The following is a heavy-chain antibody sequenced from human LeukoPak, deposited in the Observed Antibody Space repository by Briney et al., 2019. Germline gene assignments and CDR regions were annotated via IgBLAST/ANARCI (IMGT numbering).Heavy chain of an antibody. V-gene: IGHV3-9*01. D-gene: IGHD3-16*02. J-gene: IGHJ4*02. CDR2: ISWNSGSI. CDR3: AKGFYHYFDY. CDR1: GFTFDDYA. Sequence: GRSLRLSCAAYGFTFDDYAMHWVRQAPGKGLEWVSGISWNSGSIGYADSVKGRFTISRDNAKNSLYLQMNSLRAEDTALYYCAKGFYHYFDYWGQGTLVTVSS.